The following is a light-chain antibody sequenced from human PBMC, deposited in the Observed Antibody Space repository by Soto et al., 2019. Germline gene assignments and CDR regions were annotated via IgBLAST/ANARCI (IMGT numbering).Light chain of an antibody. CDR3: ISYTRTTTWV. Sequence: QSALTQPTSVSGSPGQSITISCTGTSSDVGAYNYVSWYQHHPGKAPKLMIYEVTSRPSGVSDRFSGSKSGNTASLTISGLQAEDEADYYCISYTRTTTWVFGGGTQLTVL. J-gene: IGLJ3*02. V-gene: IGLV2-14*01. CDR1: SSDVGAYNY. CDR2: EVT.